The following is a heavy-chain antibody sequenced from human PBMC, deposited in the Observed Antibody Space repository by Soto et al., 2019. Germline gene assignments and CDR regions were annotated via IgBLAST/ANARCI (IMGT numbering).Heavy chain of an antibody. CDR1: GFTFSRYN. J-gene: IGHJ4*02. V-gene: IGHV3-21*01. D-gene: IGHD3-22*01. CDR2: ISSRSSDI. Sequence: EVQLVESGGALVKPGGSLRLSCAASGFTFSRYNMNWVRQAPEKRLEWVSSISSRSSDIYYADSVKGRFTISRDNAKNSLSLQMNNLRAEDTAVYYCATGYYDSSGYYFDYWGQGTLVTVSS. CDR3: ATGYYDSSGYYFDY.